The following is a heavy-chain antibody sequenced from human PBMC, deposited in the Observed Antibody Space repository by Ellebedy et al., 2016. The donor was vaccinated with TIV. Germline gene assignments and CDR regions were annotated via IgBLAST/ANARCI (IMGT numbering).Heavy chain of an antibody. CDR1: GFSFRSYW. J-gene: IGHJ5*01. CDR2: IYQDGSDE. Sequence: PGGSLRLSCAASGFSFRSYWMSWVRQAPGKGLEWVANIYQDGSDEYYVDSVKGRFTISRDNDNKALFLQMNSLRAGETAVYYCARRGSYGDYAVHVNSWFDSWGQGTPVTVAP. CDR3: ARRGSYGDYAVHVNSWFDS. D-gene: IGHD4-17*01. V-gene: IGHV3-7*01.